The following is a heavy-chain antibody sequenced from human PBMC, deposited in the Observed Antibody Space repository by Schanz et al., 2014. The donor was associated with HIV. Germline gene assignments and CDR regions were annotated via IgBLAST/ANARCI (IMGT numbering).Heavy chain of an antibody. D-gene: IGHD3-3*01. V-gene: IGHV3-30*18. CDR1: GFTFSSYG. CDR3: AKDSRLEWLNPYNYYGMDV. CDR2: ISYDGSNK. J-gene: IGHJ6*02. Sequence: QVHLVESGGGVAQPGRSLRLSCTASGFTFSSYGMHWVRQAPGKGLEWVAGISYDGSNKYYADSVKGRFTISRDSFNNTLYLHMSSLRAEDTAVYFCAKDSRLEWLNPYNYYGMDVWGQGTTVTVS.